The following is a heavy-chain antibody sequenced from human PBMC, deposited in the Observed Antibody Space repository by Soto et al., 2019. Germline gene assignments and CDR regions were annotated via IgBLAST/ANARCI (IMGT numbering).Heavy chain of an antibody. CDR3: AKILAVGSCSGGSCPFDY. V-gene: IGHV3-30*18. D-gene: IGHD2-15*01. J-gene: IGHJ4*02. CDR2: ISYDGGNR. Sequence: GGSLRLSCEASGFTFGSSGMHWVRQAPGKGLEWVALISYDGGNRFYADSVKGRFTISRDNSKNTLYLQMNSLRAEDTAVYYCAKILAVGSCSGGSCPFDYWGQGALVTVSS. CDR1: GFTFGSSG.